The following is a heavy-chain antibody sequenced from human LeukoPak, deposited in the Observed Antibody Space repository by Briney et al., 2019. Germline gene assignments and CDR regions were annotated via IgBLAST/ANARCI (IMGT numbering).Heavy chain of an antibody. CDR1: GFTVSSNH. Sequence: GGPLRLSCAASGFTVSSNHMSWVRQAPGKGLEWVSVIYSGGSTYYADYVKGRFTISRDNSKNTLYLQMNSLRAEDTAVYYCASHSSSWYGFDYWGQGTLVTVSS. CDR2: IYSGGST. J-gene: IGHJ4*02. CDR3: ASHSSSWYGFDY. D-gene: IGHD6-13*01. V-gene: IGHV3-53*01.